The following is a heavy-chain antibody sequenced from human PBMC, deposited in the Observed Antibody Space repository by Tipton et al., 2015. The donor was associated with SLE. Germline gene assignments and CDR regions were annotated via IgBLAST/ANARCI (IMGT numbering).Heavy chain of an antibody. CDR3: AKGGYEGIAVAVDY. J-gene: IGHJ4*02. Sequence: GSLRLSCAASGFTFSSYSMNWVRQAPGKGLEWVSSISSSSSYIYYADSVKGRFTISRDNSKNTLYLQMNSLRAEDTAVYYCAKGGYEGIAVAVDYWGQGTLVTVSS. CDR2: ISSSSSYI. V-gene: IGHV3-21*01. CDR1: GFTFSSYS. D-gene: IGHD6-19*01.